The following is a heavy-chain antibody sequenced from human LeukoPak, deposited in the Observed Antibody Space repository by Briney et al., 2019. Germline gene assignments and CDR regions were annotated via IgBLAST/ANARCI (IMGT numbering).Heavy chain of an antibody. J-gene: IGHJ4*02. Sequence: GGSLRLSCAASGFTLSSYHMTWVRQAPGKGLEWVSSISSSSLYIYYSDSVKGRFTISRDNAKNSLYLQMNSLRAEDTAVYYCAKDFSVYYYDSRVSDYWGQGTLVTVSS. V-gene: IGHV3-21*01. CDR3: AKDFSVYYYDSRVSDY. CDR2: ISSSSLYI. CDR1: GFTLSSYH. D-gene: IGHD3-22*01.